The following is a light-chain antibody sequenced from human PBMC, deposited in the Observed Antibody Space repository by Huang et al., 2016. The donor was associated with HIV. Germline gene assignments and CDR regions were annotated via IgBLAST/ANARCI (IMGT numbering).Light chain of an antibody. J-gene: IGKJ1*01. CDR1: QSISTY. Sequence: DIQMTQSPSSLSASVGDTVTITCRASQSISTYLNWYQHKSVKAPKLLIYGVSNLQRRAPSRFSGIGSGTDFTLTINRLQPEDFATYSCQQSYTTPWTFGQGTKVEIK. V-gene: IGKV1-39*01. CDR2: GVS. CDR3: QQSYTTPWT.